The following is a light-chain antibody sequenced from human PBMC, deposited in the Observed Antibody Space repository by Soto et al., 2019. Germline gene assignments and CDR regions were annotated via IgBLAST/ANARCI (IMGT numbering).Light chain of an antibody. CDR1: QSISSY. CDR3: QQSYSTPWT. V-gene: IGKV1-39*01. CDR2: AAS. Sequence: DIQMTQSPSSLSASVGDRVTITCRASQSISSYLNWYQQKPGKAPKLLIYAASSLQSGVPSRFSGSGSGTDFTPTISSLQPEDFATYYCQQSYSTPWTFGQGTNVDIK. J-gene: IGKJ1*01.